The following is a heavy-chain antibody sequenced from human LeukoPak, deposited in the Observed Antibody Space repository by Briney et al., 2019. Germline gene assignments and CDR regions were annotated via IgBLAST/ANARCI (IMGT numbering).Heavy chain of an antibody. J-gene: IGHJ6*02. CDR1: GGSFSGYY. V-gene: IGHV4-34*01. CDR2: INHSGST. Sequence: PSETLSLTCAVYGGSFSGYYWSWIRQPPGKGLEWIGEINHSGSTNYNPSLKSRVTISVDTSKNQFSLKLSSVTAADTAVYYCARSKWGVYCSGGSCYGYYYYGMDVWGQGTTVTVSS. D-gene: IGHD2-15*01. CDR3: ARSKWGVYCSGGSCYGYYYYGMDV.